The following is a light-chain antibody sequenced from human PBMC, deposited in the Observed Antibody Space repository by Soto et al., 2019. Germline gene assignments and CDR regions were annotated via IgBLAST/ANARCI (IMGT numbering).Light chain of an antibody. CDR3: QQYGSSPET. J-gene: IGKJ1*01. CDR1: QSAGNF. V-gene: IGKV3-20*01. CDR2: GAS. Sequence: EIVLTQSPATLSLSPGETASLSCRASQSAGNFLAWYQQKPGQAPRLLIYGASSRATGIPDRFSGSGSGTDFTLTISRLEPEDFAVYYCQQYGSSPETFGQGTKVDIK.